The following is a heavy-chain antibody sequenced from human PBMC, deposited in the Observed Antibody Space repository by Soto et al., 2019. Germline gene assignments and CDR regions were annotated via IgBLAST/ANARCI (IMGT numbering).Heavy chain of an antibody. CDR3: AKDRGFTGKEKGYCTNGVCYTPDY. D-gene: IGHD2-8*01. V-gene: IGHV3-23*01. Sequence: GGSLRLSCAASGFTFSSYAMSWVRQAPGKGLEWVSAISGSGGSTYYADSVKGRFTISRDNSKNTLYLQMNSLRAEDTAVYYCAKDRGFTGKEKGYCTNGVCYTPDYWGQGTLVTVSS. CDR1: GFTFSSYA. J-gene: IGHJ4*02. CDR2: ISGSGGST.